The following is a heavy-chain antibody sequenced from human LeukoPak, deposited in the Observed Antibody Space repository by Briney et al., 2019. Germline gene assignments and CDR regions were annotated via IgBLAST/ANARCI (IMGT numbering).Heavy chain of an antibody. CDR2: IYHSGST. CDR1: GGSISSGGYY. V-gene: IGHV4-30-2*01. D-gene: IGHD1-26*01. CDR3: ARLYSGSYYGGGWFDP. J-gene: IGHJ5*02. Sequence: PSETLSLTCTVSGGSISSGGYYWSWIRQPPGKGLEWVGDIYHSGSTYYNPSLKSRVTISVDRSKNQFSLKLSSVTAADTAVYYCARLYSGSYYGGGWFDPWGQGTLVTVSS.